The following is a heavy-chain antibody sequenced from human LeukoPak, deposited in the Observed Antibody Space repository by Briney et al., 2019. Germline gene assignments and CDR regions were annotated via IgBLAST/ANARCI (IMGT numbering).Heavy chain of an antibody. CDR1: GFTFSSYG. CDR2: ISGSGGST. D-gene: IGHD3-16*01. J-gene: IGHJ4*02. Sequence: GGSLRLSCAASGFTFSSYGMSRVRQAPGKGLEWVSAISGSGGSTYYADSVKGRFTISRDNSKNTLYLQMNSLRAEDTAVYYCAKSRVRGFDYWGQGTLVTVSS. V-gene: IGHV3-23*01. CDR3: AKSRVRGFDY.